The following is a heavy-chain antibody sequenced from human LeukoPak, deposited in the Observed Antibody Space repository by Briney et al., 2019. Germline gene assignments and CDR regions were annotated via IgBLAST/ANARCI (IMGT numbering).Heavy chain of an antibody. D-gene: IGHD6-13*01. Sequence: GGSLRLSCAASGFTVSSNYMSWVRQAPGKGLEWVSVIYSGGTTSYADSVKGRFTISRDSSENTLYLQMNSLRVEDTAVYYCTREVKKGIVAAGSRNYWGQGTLVTVSS. CDR1: GFTVSSNY. V-gene: IGHV3-53*01. J-gene: IGHJ4*02. CDR2: IYSGGTT. CDR3: TREVKKGIVAAGSRNY.